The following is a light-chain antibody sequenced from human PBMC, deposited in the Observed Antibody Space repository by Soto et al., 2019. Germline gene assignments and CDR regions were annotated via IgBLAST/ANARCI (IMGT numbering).Light chain of an antibody. CDR1: STDIGAYKF. J-gene: IGLJ1*01. Sequence: QSVLTQPASLSASPGQSITISCTGTSTDIGAYKFVSWYQQHPGKAPKLMIYDVTSRPSGVSNRFSGSKSGNTASLIISGLQAEDEADYYCFSYTSFDTYVFGTGTKLTVL. CDR2: DVT. V-gene: IGLV2-14*03. CDR3: FSYTSFDTYV.